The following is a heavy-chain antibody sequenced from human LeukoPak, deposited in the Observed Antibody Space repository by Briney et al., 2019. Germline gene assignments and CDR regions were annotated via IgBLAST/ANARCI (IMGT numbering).Heavy chain of an antibody. J-gene: IGHJ4*02. CDR2: INPNSGGT. CDR3: ARGYCSSTSCYTLDY. V-gene: IGHV1-2*02. Sequence: ASVKVSCKASGYTFTGYYMHWVRQAPGQGLERMGWINPNSGGTNYAQKYQGRVTMTRDTSISTAYMELSRLRSDDTAVYYCARGYCSSTSCYTLDYWGQGTLVTVSS. CDR1: GYTFTGYY. D-gene: IGHD2-2*02.